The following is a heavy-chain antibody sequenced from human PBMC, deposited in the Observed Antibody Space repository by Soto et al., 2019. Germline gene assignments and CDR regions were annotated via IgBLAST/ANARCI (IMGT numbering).Heavy chain of an antibody. Sequence: TLETLSLTCAVSGGSSSDDNYYWGWIRQPPGKGLEWIGSIYYSGSTYYNPSLKSRVTISVDTSKNQFSLKLSSVTAADTAVYYCARHPDLGYCSGGSCYNNWFDPWGQGTLVTVSS. CDR2: IYYSGST. D-gene: IGHD2-15*01. V-gene: IGHV4-39*01. J-gene: IGHJ5*02. CDR3: ARHPDLGYCSGGSCYNNWFDP. CDR1: GGSSSDDNYY.